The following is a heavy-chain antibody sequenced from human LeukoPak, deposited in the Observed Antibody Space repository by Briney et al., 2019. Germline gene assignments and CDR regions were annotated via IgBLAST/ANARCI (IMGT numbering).Heavy chain of an antibody. D-gene: IGHD3-10*01. Sequence: ASVKVSCKASGGTISNYVINWVRQAPGQGLEWMGWISAYNGNTNYAQKLQGRVTMTTDTSTSTAYMELRSLRSDDTAVYYCARDRTMIQGVPGYWGQGTLVTVSS. CDR3: ARDRTMIQGVPGY. J-gene: IGHJ4*02. CDR1: GGTISNYV. CDR2: ISAYNGNT. V-gene: IGHV1-18*01.